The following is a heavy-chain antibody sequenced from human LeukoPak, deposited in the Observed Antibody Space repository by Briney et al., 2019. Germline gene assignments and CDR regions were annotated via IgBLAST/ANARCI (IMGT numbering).Heavy chain of an antibody. CDR1: GGSFSGYY. D-gene: IGHD6-6*01. Sequence: SETLSLTCAVYGGSFSGYYWSWIRQPPGKGLEWIGEINHSGSTNDNPSLKSRVTISVDTSKNQFSLKLSSVTAADTAVYYCARREGSGFGAARIIDYWGQGILVTVSS. CDR3: ARREGSGFGAARIIDY. CDR2: INHSGST. J-gene: IGHJ4*02. V-gene: IGHV4-34*01.